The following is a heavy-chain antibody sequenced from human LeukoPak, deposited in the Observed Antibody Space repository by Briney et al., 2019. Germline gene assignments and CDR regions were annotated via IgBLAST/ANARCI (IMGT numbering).Heavy chain of an antibody. J-gene: IGHJ4*02. D-gene: IGHD3-22*01. Sequence: GGSLRLSCAASGFTFSSYWMHWVRQAPGKGLVLVSRINSDGSITSYADSVKGRFTISRDNAKNTLYLQMNSLRAEDTAVYYCVRDLWNFYDSSSSADYWGQGTLVTVSS. V-gene: IGHV3-74*01. CDR3: VRDLWNFYDSSSSADY. CDR2: INSDGSIT. CDR1: GFTFSSYW.